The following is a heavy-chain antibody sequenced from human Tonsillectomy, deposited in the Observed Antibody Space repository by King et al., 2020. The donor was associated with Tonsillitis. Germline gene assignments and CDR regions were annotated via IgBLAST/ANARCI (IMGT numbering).Heavy chain of an antibody. CDR2: IFCSGRT. J-gene: IGHJ4*02. CDR1: GGSISSYY. CDR3: ARSTPNILNGFFFHY. V-gene: IGHV4-59*01. D-gene: IGHD3-9*01. Sequence: QLQESGPGLVKPSETLSLTCTVSGGSISSYYWSWIRQPPGKGLEWIGYIFCSGRTNYNPSLKSRVTISVDTSKNQFSLKLTSVTAADTAVYYCARSTPNILNGFFFHYWGQGTLVTLPS.